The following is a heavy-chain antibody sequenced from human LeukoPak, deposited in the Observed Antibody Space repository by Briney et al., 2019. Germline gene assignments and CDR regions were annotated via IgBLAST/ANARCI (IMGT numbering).Heavy chain of an antibody. CDR1: GGSISSYY. J-gene: IGHJ4*02. CDR3: ARVGYSYKFDY. D-gene: IGHD5-18*01. CDR2: IYYSGST. Sequence: PSETLSLTCTVSGGSISSYYWSWIRQPPGKGLEWIGYIYYSGSTNYNPSLKSRVTISVDTSKNQFSLKLSSVTAADTAVYYCARVGYSYKFDYWGQGTLVTVSS. V-gene: IGHV4-59*01.